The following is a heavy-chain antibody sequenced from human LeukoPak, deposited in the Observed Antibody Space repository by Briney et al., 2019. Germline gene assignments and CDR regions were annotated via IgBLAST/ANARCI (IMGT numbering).Heavy chain of an antibody. D-gene: IGHD2-2*01. CDR2: IYYSGST. CDR3: ARVAYGSSWFDP. V-gene: IGHV4-59*01. J-gene: IGHJ5*02. CDR1: GGSISNYY. Sequence: SETLSLTCTVSGGSISNYYWSWIRQPPGKGLEWIGYIYYSGSTNYNPSLKSRVTISLDTSKNQFSLKLSSVTAADTAVYYCARVAYGSSWFDPWGQGTLVIVSS.